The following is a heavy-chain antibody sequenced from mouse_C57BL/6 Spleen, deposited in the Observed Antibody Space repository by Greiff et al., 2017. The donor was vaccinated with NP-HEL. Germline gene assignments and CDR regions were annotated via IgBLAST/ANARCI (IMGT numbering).Heavy chain of an antibody. Sequence: EVQLQQSGPELVKPGASVKISCKASGYSFTGYYMNWVKQSPEKSLEWIGEINPSTGGTTYNQKFKAKATLTVDKSSSTAYMQLKSLTSEDSAVYYCARSLSYDYVSLYYFDYWGQGTTLTVSS. CDR3: ARSLSYDYVSLYYFDY. D-gene: IGHD2-4*01. V-gene: IGHV1-42*01. CDR1: GYSFTGYY. CDR2: INPSTGGT. J-gene: IGHJ2*01.